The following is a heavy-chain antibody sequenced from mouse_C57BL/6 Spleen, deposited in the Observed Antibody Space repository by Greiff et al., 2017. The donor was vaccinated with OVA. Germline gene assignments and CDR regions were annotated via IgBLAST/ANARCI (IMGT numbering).Heavy chain of an antibody. V-gene: IGHV5-17*01. D-gene: IGHD2-1*01. CDR2: ISSGSGTI. CDR3: ARNGNYVVAY. J-gene: IGHJ3*01. CDR1: GFTFSDYG. Sequence: EVKLVESGGGLVKPGGSLKISCAASGFTFSDYGMHWVSQAPEKGLEWVAYISSGSGTIYYEEKVKGSFTISRDNAKNTLFLQMTRLRSEDTAMYYCARNGNYVVAYWGQGTLVTVSA.